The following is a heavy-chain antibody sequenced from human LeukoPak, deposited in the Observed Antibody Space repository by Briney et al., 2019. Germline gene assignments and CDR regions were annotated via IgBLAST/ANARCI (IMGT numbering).Heavy chain of an antibody. V-gene: IGHV4-59*02. J-gene: IGHJ5*02. Sequence: SETLSLTCIGSDDSVNTYYCSWIRQAPGKGLEWIGYIYNRGSTKYNPSLKSRATISVDTSKNQFSLKLTSVTAADTAVYYCAMSNTVRRPFFDPWGQGTLVTDSS. CDR2: IYNRGST. D-gene: IGHD4-11*01. CDR3: AMSNTVRRPFFDP. CDR1: DDSVNTYY.